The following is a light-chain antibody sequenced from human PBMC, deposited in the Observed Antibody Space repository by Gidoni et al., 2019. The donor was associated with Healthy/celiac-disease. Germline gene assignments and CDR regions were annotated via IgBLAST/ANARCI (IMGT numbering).Light chain of an antibody. J-gene: IGKJ3*01. Sequence: DIQLTQCPPSVSAPVGDRVTITCRASQGISSWLAWYQQKPGKAPKLLIYAASSLQSGVPSRFSSSGSGTDFPLTISSLQPEDFATYYFQQANSIPFTFGPGTKVDIK. CDR3: QQANSIPFT. V-gene: IGKV1-12*01. CDR2: AAS. CDR1: QGISSW.